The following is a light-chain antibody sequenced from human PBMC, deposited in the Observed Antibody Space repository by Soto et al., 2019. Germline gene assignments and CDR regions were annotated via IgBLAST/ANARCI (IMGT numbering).Light chain of an antibody. Sequence: EIVLTQSPDTLSLSPGERATLSCRASQRISSTELVWYQQKPGQAPTLLIFGASSRATGIPDRFSGSGSGTDFTLTISGLQPEDFVVYYCQQYGTSPATFGQGTKVEIK. CDR3: QQYGTSPAT. CDR1: QRISSTE. CDR2: GAS. J-gene: IGKJ1*01. V-gene: IGKV3-20*01.